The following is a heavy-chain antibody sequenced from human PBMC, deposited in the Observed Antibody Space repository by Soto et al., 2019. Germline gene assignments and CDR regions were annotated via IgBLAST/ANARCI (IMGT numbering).Heavy chain of an antibody. Sequence: QVQLQESGPGLVKPSGTLSLTCAVSGGSISSNDWWTWLRQPPGKGLEWIAEMFHSGSTNYNPSLTSRVTMSVDKSKNQFSLKLSSVTAADTAVYYCARTYHYDSSGYLYYFDYWGQGTLVTVSS. CDR1: GGSISSNDW. D-gene: IGHD3-22*01. CDR2: MFHSGST. CDR3: ARTYHYDSSGYLYYFDY. J-gene: IGHJ4*02. V-gene: IGHV4-4*02.